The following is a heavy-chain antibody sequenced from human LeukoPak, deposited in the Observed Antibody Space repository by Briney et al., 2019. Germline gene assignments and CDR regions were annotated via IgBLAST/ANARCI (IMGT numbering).Heavy chain of an antibody. CDR2: ISSSSSYI. J-gene: IGHJ6*03. CDR1: GLTFSSYS. V-gene: IGHV3-21*01. Sequence: GGSLRLSCAASGLTFSSYSMNWVRQAPGKGLEWVSSISSSSSYIYYADSVKGRFTISRDNAKNSLYLQMNSLRAEDTAVYYCARDPGLAAARYYYYYYMDVWGKGTTVTISS. D-gene: IGHD6-13*01. CDR3: ARDPGLAAARYYYYYYMDV.